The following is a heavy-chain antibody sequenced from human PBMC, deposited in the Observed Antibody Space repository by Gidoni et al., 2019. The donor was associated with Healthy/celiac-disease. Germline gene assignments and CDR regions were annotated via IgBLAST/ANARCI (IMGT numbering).Heavy chain of an antibody. CDR1: GGSIRSGGYY. V-gene: IGHV4-31*03. Sequence: QVQLQESGPGLVKPSQTLSLTCTVSGGSIRSGGYYWSWIRQHPGKGLEWIGYIYYSGSTYYNPSLKSRVTISVDTSKNQFSLKLSSVTAADTAVYYCARSSYYDSSGYYARHFQHWGQGTLVTVSS. D-gene: IGHD3-22*01. CDR3: ARSSYYDSSGYYARHFQH. J-gene: IGHJ1*01. CDR2: IYYSGST.